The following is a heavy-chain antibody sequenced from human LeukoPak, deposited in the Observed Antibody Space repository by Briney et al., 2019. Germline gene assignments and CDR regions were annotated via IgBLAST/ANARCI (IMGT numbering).Heavy chain of an antibody. V-gene: IGHV3-20*04. CDR3: VRGRDGPLTSCEY. Sequence: GGSLRLSCAASGFRFGDYGMSWVRQAPGKGLEWVSGINWKGGDTGYADSVKGRFTISRDNAKNSLDLQMNSLKVEDTALYYCVRGRDGPLTSCEYWGQGTLVSVSS. CDR2: INWKGGDT. J-gene: IGHJ4*02. CDR1: GFRFGDYG. D-gene: IGHD3-10*01.